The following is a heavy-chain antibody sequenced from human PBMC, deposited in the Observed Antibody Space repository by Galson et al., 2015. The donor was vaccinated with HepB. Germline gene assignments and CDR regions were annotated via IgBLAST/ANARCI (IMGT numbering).Heavy chain of an antibody. CDR3: ARGYDSSGDYFAEYFQH. J-gene: IGHJ1*01. CDR1: GVTLNSYT. V-gene: IGHV1-69*02. CDR2: IIPILGIA. D-gene: IGHD3-22*01. Sequence: SVKVSCKASGVTLNSYTVSWVRQAPGQGLEWMGRIIPILGIANYAQKFKGRVTITADKSTSTAYMELSSLRSEDTAVYYCARGYDSSGDYFAEYFQHWGQGTLVTVSS.